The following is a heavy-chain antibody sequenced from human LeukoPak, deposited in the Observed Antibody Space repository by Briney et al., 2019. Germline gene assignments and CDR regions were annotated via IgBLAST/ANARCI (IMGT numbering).Heavy chain of an antibody. V-gene: IGHV4-30-2*01. J-gene: IGHJ4*02. CDR2: IYHDGST. D-gene: IGHD3-22*01. CDR3: VGEDSGGWRFDY. Sequence: SETLSLTCAVSGDSISSGAYSWSWIRQPPGKGLELIGYIYHDGSTYYNPSLKSRITISVDRTKNQFSLKLSSVTAADAAVYYCVGEDSGGWRFDYWGQGTLVTVSS. CDR1: GDSISSGAYS.